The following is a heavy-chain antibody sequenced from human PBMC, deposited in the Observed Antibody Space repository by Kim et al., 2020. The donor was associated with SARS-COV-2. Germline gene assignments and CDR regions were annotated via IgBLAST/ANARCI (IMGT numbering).Heavy chain of an antibody. D-gene: IGHD5-12*01. CDR3: ARGYEGSGRVY. CDR2: I. J-gene: IGHJ4*02. V-gene: IGHV3-21*01. Sequence: IYYADSVKGRFTISRDNAKNSLYRQMNSLRAEDTAVYYCARGYEGSGRVYWGQGTLVTVSS.